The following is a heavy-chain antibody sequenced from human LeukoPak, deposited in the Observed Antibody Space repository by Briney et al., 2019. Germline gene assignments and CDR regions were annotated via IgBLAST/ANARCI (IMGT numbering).Heavy chain of an antibody. Sequence: GGSLRLSCAASGFTFSGYAMSWVRQAPGKGLEWVSAISGSGGSTYYADSVKGRFTISRDNSKNTLYLQMNSLRAEDTAVYYCVKDHTPISNYDSYGMDVWGQGTTVTVSS. J-gene: IGHJ6*02. CDR3: VKDHTPISNYDSYGMDV. V-gene: IGHV3-23*01. D-gene: IGHD2-15*01. CDR1: GFTFSGYA. CDR2: ISGSGGST.